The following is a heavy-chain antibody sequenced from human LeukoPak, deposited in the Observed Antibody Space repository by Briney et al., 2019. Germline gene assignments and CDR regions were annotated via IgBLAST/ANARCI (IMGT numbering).Heavy chain of an antibody. V-gene: IGHV4-39*01. CDR2: IYYSGST. J-gene: IGHJ3*02. D-gene: IGHD3-3*01. Sequence: SETLSLTCTVSGGFISSSSYYWGWIRQPPGKGLEWIGSIYYSGSTYYNPSLKSRVTISVDTSKNQFSLKLSSVTAADTAVYYCARLSIFGVVNDAFDIWGQGTMVTVSS. CDR1: GGFISSSSYY. CDR3: ARLSIFGVVNDAFDI.